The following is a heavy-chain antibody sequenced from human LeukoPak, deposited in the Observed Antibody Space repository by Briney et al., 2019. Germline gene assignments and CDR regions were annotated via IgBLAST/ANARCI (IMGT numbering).Heavy chain of an antibody. CDR1: GFTFSSYA. CDR2: ISGSGGST. V-gene: IGHV3-23*01. J-gene: IGHJ4*02. Sequence: GGSLRLFCAASGFTFSSYAMSWVRQAPGKGLEWVSAISGSGGSTYYADSVKGRFTISRDNSKNTLYLQMNSLRAEDTAVYYCAKGSGSSTSCYRYWGQGTLVTVSS. CDR3: AKGSGSSTSCYRY. D-gene: IGHD2-2*01.